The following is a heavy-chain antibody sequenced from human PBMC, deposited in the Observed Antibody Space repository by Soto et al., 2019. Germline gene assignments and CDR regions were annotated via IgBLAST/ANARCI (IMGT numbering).Heavy chain of an antibody. CDR2: SYYSGTT. V-gene: IGHV4-39*02. CDR1: GASLSVHSYY. D-gene: IGHD4-17*01. Sequence: PSETLSLTCTVSGASLSVHSYYLTWIRQPPGKGLEWIGGSYYSGTTYFNPSLKSRATISVDTSKNQFSLRLTSVTAADTAVYYCARDRGSAVSYYYYGMDVWRQGTTVTVSS. J-gene: IGHJ6*02. CDR3: ARDRGSAVSYYYYGMDV.